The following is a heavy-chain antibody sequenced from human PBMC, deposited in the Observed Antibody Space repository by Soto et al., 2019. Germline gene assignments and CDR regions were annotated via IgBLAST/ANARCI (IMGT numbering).Heavy chain of an antibody. J-gene: IGHJ4*02. CDR3: ARGGYCSGCSCSSRGNDY. CDR2: IWYDGSNK. V-gene: IGHV3-33*01. D-gene: IGHD2-15*01. Sequence: QVQLVESGGGVVQPGRSLRLSCAASGFTFSSYGMHWVRQAPGKGLEWVAVIWYDGSNKYYADSVKGRFTISRDNSKNTLYLQMNCVRAEDTAVYYCARGGYCSGCSCSSRGNDYWGQGTLVTVSS. CDR1: GFTFSSYG.